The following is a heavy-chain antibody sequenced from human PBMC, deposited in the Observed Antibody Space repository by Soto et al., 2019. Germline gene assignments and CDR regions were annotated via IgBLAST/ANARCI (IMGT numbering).Heavy chain of an antibody. J-gene: IGHJ6*02. CDR1: GFTFSSYA. CDR3: AKDAVTDYYYYYYGMDV. D-gene: IGHD4-4*01. CDR2: ISGSGGST. V-gene: IGHV3-23*01. Sequence: GGSLRLSCAASGFTFSSYAMSWVRQAPGKGLEWVSAISGSGGSTYYADSVKGRFTISRDNSKNTLYLQMNSLRAEDTAVYYCAKDAVTDYYYYYYGMDVWGQGTTVTVSS.